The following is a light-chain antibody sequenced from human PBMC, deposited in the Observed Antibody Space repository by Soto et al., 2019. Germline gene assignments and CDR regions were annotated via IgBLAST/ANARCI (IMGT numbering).Light chain of an antibody. CDR2: DEY. V-gene: IGKV3-11*01. Sequence: EFVLTQSPVPLSLSPGERATLSCRASQSFRGLLAWYQQKTGQAPRLLIYDEYNRATGIPHRFSGSGSGTDFTLTISSLEPEDSAVYYCQQRHMWPITCGQGTRLEIK. CDR3: QQRHMWPIT. J-gene: IGKJ5*01. CDR1: QSFRGL.